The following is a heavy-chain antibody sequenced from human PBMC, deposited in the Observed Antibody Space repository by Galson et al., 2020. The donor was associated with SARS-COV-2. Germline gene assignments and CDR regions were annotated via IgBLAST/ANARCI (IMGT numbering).Heavy chain of an antibody. CDR3: ARDSTYGGDIVVVTAISGEDWYFDL. J-gene: IGHJ2*01. CDR1: GFTFSSYG. V-gene: IGHV3-33*01. CDR2: IWYDGSNK. D-gene: IGHD2-21*02. Sequence: TGGSLRLSCAASGFTFSSYGMHWVRQAPGKGLEWVAVIWYDGSNKYYADSVKGRFTISRDNSKNTLYLQMNSLRAEDTAVYYCARDSTYGGDIVVVTAISGEDWYFDLWGRGTLVTVSS.